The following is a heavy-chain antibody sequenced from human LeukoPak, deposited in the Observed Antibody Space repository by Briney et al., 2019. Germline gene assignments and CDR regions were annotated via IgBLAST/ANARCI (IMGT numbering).Heavy chain of an antibody. V-gene: IGHV1-18*01. J-gene: IGHJ4*02. Sequence: ASVKVSCKASGYTFTSYGISWVRQAPGQGLEWMGWISAYNGDTNYAQKFQGRVTMTRDTSTSTVYMELSSLRSEDTAVYYCARAFYDSSGYYSPFDYWGQGTLVTVSS. CDR1: GYTFTSYG. CDR3: ARAFYDSSGYYSPFDY. D-gene: IGHD3-22*01. CDR2: ISAYNGDT.